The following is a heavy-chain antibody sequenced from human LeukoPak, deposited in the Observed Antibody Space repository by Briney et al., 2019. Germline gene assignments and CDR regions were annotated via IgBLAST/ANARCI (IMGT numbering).Heavy chain of an antibody. CDR1: GGSISGYY. CDR3: ARGDYDSTDYFYPIDY. D-gene: IGHD3-22*01. V-gene: IGHV4-59*01. Sequence: SETLSLTCTVSGGSISGYYWSWVRQPPGKGLEWIGCIYYSGSSNYNPSLRSPVTISVETSKNQFSLKLSSVTAADPAVYYCARGDYDSTDYFYPIDYWGQGTLVPVSS. CDR2: IYYSGSS. J-gene: IGHJ4*02.